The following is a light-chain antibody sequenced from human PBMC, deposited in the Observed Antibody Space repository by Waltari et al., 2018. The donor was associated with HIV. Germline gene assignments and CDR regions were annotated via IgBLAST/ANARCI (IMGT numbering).Light chain of an antibody. Sequence: SYELTQPPSVSVSPGQTATITCSGDKLTEKYASWYQQKPGQSPLLIIYEDIRRPSGIPERVSGANSGNTATLTISGTQIMDEADYFCQAWDTTTRTVFGSGTRVSVL. CDR1: KLTEKY. CDR2: EDI. CDR3: QAWDTTTRTV. J-gene: IGLJ1*01. V-gene: IGLV3-1*01.